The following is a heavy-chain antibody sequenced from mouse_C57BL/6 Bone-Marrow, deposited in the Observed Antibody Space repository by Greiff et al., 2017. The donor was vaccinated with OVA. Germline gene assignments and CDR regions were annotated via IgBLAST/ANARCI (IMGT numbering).Heavy chain of an antibody. CDR2: IDPENGDT. CDR1: GFNIKDDY. J-gene: IGHJ3*01. Sequence: EVQLQQSGAELVRPGASVKLSCTASGFNIKDDYMHWVKQRPEQGLEWIGWIDPENGDTEYASKFQGKATITADTSSNTAYLQLSSLTSEDTAVYYCTTWGGAWFAYWGQGTLVTVSA. CDR3: TTWGGAWFAY. V-gene: IGHV14-4*01.